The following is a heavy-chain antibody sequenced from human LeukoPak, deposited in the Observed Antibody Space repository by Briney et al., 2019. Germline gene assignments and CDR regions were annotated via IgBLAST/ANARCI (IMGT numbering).Heavy chain of an antibody. D-gene: IGHD3-22*01. V-gene: IGHV3-48*02. CDR2: ISSSSSTI. CDR1: GFTFSSYS. CDR3: ARDPGTYYYDSRGFDC. Sequence: GGSLRLSCAASGFTFSSYSMNWVRQAPGKGLEWVSYISSSSSTIYYADSVKGRFTISRDNAKKSLYLQMNSLRDEDTAVYYCARDPGTYYYDSRGFDCWGQGTLVTVPS. J-gene: IGHJ4*02.